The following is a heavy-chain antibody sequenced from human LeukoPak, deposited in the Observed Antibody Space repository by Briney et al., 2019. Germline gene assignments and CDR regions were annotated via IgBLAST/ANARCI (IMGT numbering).Heavy chain of an antibody. CDR2: ISAYNGNT. J-gene: IGHJ4*02. CDR1: GYTFTSYG. CDR3: ARDWAYCGGDCYSDY. V-gene: IGHV1-18*01. D-gene: IGHD2-21*01. Sequence: GASVKVSCKASGYTFTSYGISWVRQAPGQGLEWMGWISAYNGNTNYAQKLQGRVTMTTDTSTSTAYMGLRSLRSDDTAVYYCARDWAYCGGDCYSDYWGQGTLATVSS.